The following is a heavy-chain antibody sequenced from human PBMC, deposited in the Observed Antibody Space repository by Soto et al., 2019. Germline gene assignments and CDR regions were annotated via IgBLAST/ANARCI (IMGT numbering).Heavy chain of an antibody. V-gene: IGHV4-39*01. D-gene: IGHD2-15*01. J-gene: IGHJ4*02. Sequence: QLQLQESGPGLVKPSETLSLTCTVSGGSISSSSYYWGWIRQPPGKGLEWIGSIYYSGSTYYNPSLKSRVTISVDTSKNQFSLKLSSVTAADTAVYYCATDFIVVVAATPNDYWGQGTLVTVSS. CDR3: ATDFIVVVAATPNDY. CDR1: GGSISSSSYY. CDR2: IYYSGST.